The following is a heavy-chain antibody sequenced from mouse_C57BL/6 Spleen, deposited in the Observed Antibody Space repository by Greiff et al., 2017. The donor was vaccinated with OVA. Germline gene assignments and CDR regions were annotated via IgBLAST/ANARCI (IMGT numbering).Heavy chain of an antibody. V-gene: IGHV14-1*01. Sequence: EVKLQESGAELVRPGASVKLSCTASGFNIKDYYMHWVKQRPEQGLEWIGRIDPEDGDTEYAPKFQGKATMTADTSSNTAYLQLSSLTSEDTAVYYCSKDYSNYLDYWGQGTTLTVSS. J-gene: IGHJ2*01. CDR2: IDPEDGDT. CDR1: GFNIKDYY. D-gene: IGHD2-5*01. CDR3: SKDYSNYLDY.